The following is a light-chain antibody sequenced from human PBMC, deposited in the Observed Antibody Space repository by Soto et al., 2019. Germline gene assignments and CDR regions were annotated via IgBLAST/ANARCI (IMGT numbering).Light chain of an antibody. CDR1: SSDVGGYNY. CDR3: SSYPSSSWV. CDR2: EVS. V-gene: IGLV2-14*01. J-gene: IGLJ3*02. Sequence: QSDLTQPASVSGSPGQSITISCTGTSSDVGGYNYVSWYQQHPGKAPKLMIYEVSNRPSGVSNRFSGSKSGNTASLTISGLQAEDEADYYCSSYPSSSWVFGGGTKLTVL.